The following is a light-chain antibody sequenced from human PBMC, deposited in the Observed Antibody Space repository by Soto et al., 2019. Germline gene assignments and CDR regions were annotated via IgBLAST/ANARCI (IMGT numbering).Light chain of an antibody. Sequence: SVLTQPPSASGSPGQSVTISCTGTSSDVGGYNYVSWYQQHPGKAPKLMIYEVSKRPSGVPDRFSGSKSGNTASLTVSGLQAEDEADYYCSSYAGSNNFYYVFGTGTTVTVL. V-gene: IGLV2-8*01. CDR1: SSDVGGYNY. CDR2: EVS. CDR3: SSYAGSNNFYYV. J-gene: IGLJ1*01.